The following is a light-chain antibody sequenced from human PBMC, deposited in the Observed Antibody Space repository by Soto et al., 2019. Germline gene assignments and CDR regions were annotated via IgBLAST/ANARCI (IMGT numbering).Light chain of an antibody. V-gene: IGKV3-11*01. J-gene: IGKJ5*01. CDR1: QSVSNY. CDR2: DAS. CDR3: QQHSNWPPIT. Sequence: EIVLTQSPATLSLSPGERATLSCRASQSVSNYLAWYQQKPGQAPRLLIYDASNRATGIPARFSSSGSGTDFSLTISSLEPEDFAVYYCQQHSNWPPITFGQGTRLEIK.